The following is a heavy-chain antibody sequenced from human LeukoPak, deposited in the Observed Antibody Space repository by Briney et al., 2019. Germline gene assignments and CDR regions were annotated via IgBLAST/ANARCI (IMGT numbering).Heavy chain of an antibody. Sequence: GSLRLSCAASGFTFSSYAMHWVRQAPGKGLEWVAVISYDGSNKYYADSVKGRFTISRDNSKNTLYLQMNSLRAEDTAVYYCARAPHYYDSSGYFYWGQGTLVTVSS. J-gene: IGHJ4*02. CDR2: ISYDGSNK. CDR3: ARAPHYYDSSGYFY. D-gene: IGHD3-22*01. CDR1: GFTFSSYA. V-gene: IGHV3-30-3*01.